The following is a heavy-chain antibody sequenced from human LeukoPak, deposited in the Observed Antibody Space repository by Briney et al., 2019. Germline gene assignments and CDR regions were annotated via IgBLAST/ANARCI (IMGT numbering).Heavy chain of an antibody. D-gene: IGHD5-18*01. V-gene: IGHV4-39*01. Sequence: SETLSLTCTVSGGSISSSNYYWGWIRQPPGKGLEWIRSIYYSGSTYYNPSLKSRVTISVDTSKNQFSLKLNSVTAADTAVYYCARHNGYSYGYGLDYWGQGTLVTVSS. CDR1: GGSISSSNYY. CDR3: ARHNGYSYGYGLDY. CDR2: IYYSGST. J-gene: IGHJ4*02.